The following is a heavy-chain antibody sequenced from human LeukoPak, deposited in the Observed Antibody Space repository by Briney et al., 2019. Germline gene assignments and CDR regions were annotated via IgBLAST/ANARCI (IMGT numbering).Heavy chain of an antibody. CDR3: AKRGVVIRVILVGFHKEAYYFDS. J-gene: IGHJ4*02. Sequence: GGSLRLSCAASGITLSNYGMSWVRQAPGKGLEWVAGISGSGGSTNYADSVKGRFAISRDNPKNTLYLQMNSLRAEDTAVYFCAKRGVVIRVILVGFHKEAYYFDSWGQGALVTVSS. CDR1: GITLSNYG. V-gene: IGHV3-23*01. CDR2: ISGSGGST. D-gene: IGHD3-22*01.